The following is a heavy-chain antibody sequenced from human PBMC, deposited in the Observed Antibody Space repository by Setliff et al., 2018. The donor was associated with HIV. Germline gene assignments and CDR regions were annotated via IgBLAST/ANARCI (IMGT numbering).Heavy chain of an antibody. CDR2: IKTGNGDT. J-gene: IGHJ5*02. CDR1: GYSFSSHP. V-gene: IGHV1-3*04. CDR3: ARDRCDSVKCYLYNWFDP. D-gene: IGHD3-22*01. Sequence: ASVKVSCKTSGYSFSSHPIHWVRQAPGQRPEWMRWIKTGNGDTQYSQKFRDRVTITRDTSADTVYMELSSLRSEDTAVYYCARDRCDSVKCYLYNWFDPWGQGTLVTVSS.